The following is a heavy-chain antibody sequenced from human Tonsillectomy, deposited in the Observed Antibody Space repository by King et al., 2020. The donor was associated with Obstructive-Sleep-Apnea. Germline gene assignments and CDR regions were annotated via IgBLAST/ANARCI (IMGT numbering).Heavy chain of an antibody. CDR2: IYYSGST. J-gene: IGHJ4*02. CDR3: ASMVEMATNYFDN. CDR1: GASISSFY. D-gene: IGHD5-24*01. Sequence: VQLQESGPGLVKPSETLSLTCTVSGASISSFYWSWIRQPPGKGLEWIGYIYYSGSTSYNPSLKSRVTMSVDTSRDQFPLKLRSVTAADTAVYYCASMVEMATNYFDNWGQGTLVTVSS. V-gene: IGHV4-59*01.